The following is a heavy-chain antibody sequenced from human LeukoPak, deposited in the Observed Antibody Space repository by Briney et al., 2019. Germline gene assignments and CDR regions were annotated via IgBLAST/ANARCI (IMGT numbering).Heavy chain of an antibody. CDR3: ARELWSGWAFDY. D-gene: IGHD6-19*01. CDR2: IYYSGST. J-gene: IGHJ4*02. V-gene: IGHV4-59*12. Sequence: TSETLSLTCTVSGGSISSYYWSWIRQPPGKGLEWIGYIYYSGSTNYNPSLKSRVTMSVDTSKNQFSLKLSSVTAADTAVYYCARELWSGWAFDYWGQGTLVTVSS. CDR1: GGSISSYY.